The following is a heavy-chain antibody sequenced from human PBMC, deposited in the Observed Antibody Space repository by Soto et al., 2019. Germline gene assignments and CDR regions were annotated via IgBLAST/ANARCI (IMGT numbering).Heavy chain of an antibody. CDR2: IASSSSHI. J-gene: IGHJ6*02. CDR3: PRGTSDYIVVVASALDV. CDR1: GFTFRKYS. V-gene: IGHV3-21*01. Sequence: PGEFLRLSCGASGFTFRKYSMNWVRQAPGKGVEWVSSIASSSSHIYYADSMKGRFTISRDNAENSLYLQMNSLRADDTAVYFCPRGTSDYIVVVASALDVWGQGTTVTIAS. D-gene: IGHD2-15*01.